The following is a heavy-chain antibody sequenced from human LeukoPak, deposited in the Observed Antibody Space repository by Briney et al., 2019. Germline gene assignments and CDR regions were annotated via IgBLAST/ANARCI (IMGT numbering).Heavy chain of an antibody. Sequence: SETLSLTCTVSGASISSYYWSWIRQPPGKGLEWIGYIYYSGSTNYNPSLKSRVTISVDTSKKQFSLKLRSVTAADTAVYYCARDRFLAFDVWGQGTMVTVSS. CDR3: ARDRFLAFDV. J-gene: IGHJ3*01. CDR1: GASISSYY. V-gene: IGHV4-59*01. CDR2: IYYSGST. D-gene: IGHD3-3*01.